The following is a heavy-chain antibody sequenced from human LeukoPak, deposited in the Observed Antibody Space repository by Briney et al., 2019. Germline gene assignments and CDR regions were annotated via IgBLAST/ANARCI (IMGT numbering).Heavy chain of an antibody. Sequence: GGSLRLSCAASGFTFSSYSMNWVRQAPGKGLEWVSAISGSGGSTYYADSVKGRFTISRDNSKNTLYLQMNSLRAEDTAVYYCAKIDPKHYYDSSGYYNDAFDIWGQGTMVTVSS. CDR1: GFTFSSYS. V-gene: IGHV3-23*01. D-gene: IGHD3-22*01. J-gene: IGHJ3*02. CDR2: ISGSGGST. CDR3: AKIDPKHYYDSSGYYNDAFDI.